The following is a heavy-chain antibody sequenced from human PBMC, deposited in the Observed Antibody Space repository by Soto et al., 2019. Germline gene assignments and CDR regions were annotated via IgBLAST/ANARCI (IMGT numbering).Heavy chain of an antibody. V-gene: IGHV3-73*01. CDR2: IRSKANSYAT. CDR1: GFTFSGSA. CDR3: TRPLAPTDLNSTDY. D-gene: IGHD1-7*01. Sequence: EVQLVESGGGLVQPGGSLKLSCAASGFTFSGSAMHWVRQASGKGPEWVGRIRSKANSYATAYAASVKGRFTISRDDSKNKAYLPMNSLKTEDTAVYYWTRPLAPTDLNSTDYWGQGTLVTVSS. J-gene: IGHJ4*02.